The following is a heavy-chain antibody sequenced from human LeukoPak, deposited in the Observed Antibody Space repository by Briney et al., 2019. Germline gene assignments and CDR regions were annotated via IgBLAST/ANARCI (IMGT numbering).Heavy chain of an antibody. D-gene: IGHD2-15*01. J-gene: IGHJ3*02. V-gene: IGHV1-18*01. CDR3: AREREFCSDSRAIDAFDI. CDR2: ISAYNGNR. CDR1: GYAFTSYG. Sequence: ASVKVSCKAAGYAFTSYGISWVRQAPGQGLEWMGWISAYNGNRKYAQRFQGRVTMTTDTSTSTAYMELRSLRSDDTAVYYCAREREFCSDSRAIDAFDIWGQGTLVTVSS.